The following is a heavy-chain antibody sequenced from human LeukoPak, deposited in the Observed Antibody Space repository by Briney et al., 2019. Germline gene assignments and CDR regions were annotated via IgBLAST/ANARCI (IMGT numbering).Heavy chain of an antibody. CDR2: IYPGDSDT. Sequence: GASLQISCKGSGYSFTSYWIGWVRQLPGKGLEWMGIIYPGDSDTRYSPSFQGQVTISADKSISTAYLQWSSLKASDTAMYYCARTMVVFGYYYMDVWGKGTTVTISS. D-gene: IGHD4/OR15-4a*01. CDR1: GYSFTSYW. J-gene: IGHJ6*03. CDR3: ARTMVVFGYYYMDV. V-gene: IGHV5-51*01.